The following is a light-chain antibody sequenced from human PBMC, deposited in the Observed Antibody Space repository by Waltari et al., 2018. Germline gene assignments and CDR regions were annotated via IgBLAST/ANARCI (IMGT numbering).Light chain of an antibody. CDR3: QQRSNWPS. CDR2: EAS. V-gene: IGKV3-11*01. CDR1: PSVSSH. J-gene: IGKJ1*01. Sequence: IVLTQSPATLSLSPGDTATLSCRASPSVSSHLAWYQQKPGQAPRLLIYEASKRATGIPARFSGSGSGTDFTLTITSLEPEDFAVFFCQQRSNWPSFGPGTKVEIK.